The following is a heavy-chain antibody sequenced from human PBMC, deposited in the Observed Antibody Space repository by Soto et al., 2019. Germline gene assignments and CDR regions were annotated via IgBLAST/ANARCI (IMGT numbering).Heavy chain of an antibody. CDR2: IIPIFGTA. CDR1: GYTFTSYV. D-gene: IGHD2-2*02. J-gene: IGHJ5*02. CDR3: ARADVPAAIDLWNWFDP. Sequence: GASVKVSCKASGYTFTSYVISWVRQAPLQVLEWMGGIIPIFGTANYAQKFQGRVTITADESTSTAYMELSSLRSEDTAVYYCARADVPAAIDLWNWFDPWGQGTLVNVSS. V-gene: IGHV1-69*13.